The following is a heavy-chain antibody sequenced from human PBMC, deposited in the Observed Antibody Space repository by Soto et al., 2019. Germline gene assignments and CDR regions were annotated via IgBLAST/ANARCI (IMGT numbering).Heavy chain of an antibody. J-gene: IGHJ5*02. Sequence: SETLSLTCAVYGGSFSGYYWSWIRQPPGKGLEWIGEINHGGSTNYNPSLKSRVTISVDTSKNQFSLKLSSVTAADTAVYYCARGDGGSAAAGTLRWFDPWGQGTLVTVSS. D-gene: IGHD6-13*01. CDR2: INHGGST. V-gene: IGHV4-34*01. CDR1: GGSFSGYY. CDR3: ARGDGGSAAAGTLRWFDP.